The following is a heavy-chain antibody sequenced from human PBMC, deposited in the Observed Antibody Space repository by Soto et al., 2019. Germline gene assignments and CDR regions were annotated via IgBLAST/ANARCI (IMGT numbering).Heavy chain of an antibody. Sequence: PVGSLRLSCAASGFSFGSYALSWVRQAPGKGLEWVSTISGSDGKTFYADSVKGRFSISRDTSRNTLYLQMNSLRADDTAIYYCARWSYLDYWGQGTRVTVSS. V-gene: IGHV3-23*01. CDR2: ISGSDGKT. CDR3: ARWSYLDY. D-gene: IGHD3-3*01. CDR1: GFSFGSYA. J-gene: IGHJ4*02.